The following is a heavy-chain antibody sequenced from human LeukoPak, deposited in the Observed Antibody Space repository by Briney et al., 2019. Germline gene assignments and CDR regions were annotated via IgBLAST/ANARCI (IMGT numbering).Heavy chain of an antibody. CDR2: INAGNGNT. J-gene: IGHJ4*02. CDR1: RDMLNSYH. D-gene: IGHD3-22*01. V-gene: IGHV1-3*01. CDR3: ASYSLGYDSSGYYFDY. Sequence: ASVKVSCKAPRDMLNSYHIHWVRQAPGQRLERMGWINAGNGNTKYSQKFQGRVTITRDTSASTAYMELSSLRSEDTAVYYCASYSLGYDSSGYYFDYWGQGTLVTVSS.